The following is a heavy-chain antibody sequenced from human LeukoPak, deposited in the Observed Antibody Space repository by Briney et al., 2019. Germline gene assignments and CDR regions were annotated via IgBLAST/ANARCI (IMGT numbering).Heavy chain of an antibody. V-gene: IGHV4-34*01. CDR3: ASIAVADDYYYYMDV. CDR2: INHSGSA. CDR1: GGSFSGYY. J-gene: IGHJ6*03. D-gene: IGHD6-19*01. Sequence: SETLSLTCAVYGGSFSGYYWSWIRQPPGKGLEWIGEINHSGSANYNPSLKSRVTISVDTSKNQFSLKLSSVTAADTAVYYCASIAVADDYYYYMDVWGKGTTVTVSS.